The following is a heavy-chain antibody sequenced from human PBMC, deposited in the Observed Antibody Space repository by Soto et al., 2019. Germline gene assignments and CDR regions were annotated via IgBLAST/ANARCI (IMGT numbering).Heavy chain of an antibody. D-gene: IGHD3-9*01. V-gene: IGHV4-34*01. J-gene: IGHJ6*02. CDR1: GGSFSGYY. CDR2: INHSGST. CDR3: ARARSYYDILTGYYGDYYYGMDV. Sequence: SETLSLTCAVYGGSFSGYYWSGIRQPPGEGLEWIGEINHSGSTNYNPSLKSRVTISVDTSKNQFSLKLSSVTAADTAVYYCARARSYYDILTGYYGDYYYGMDVWGQGTTVTVS.